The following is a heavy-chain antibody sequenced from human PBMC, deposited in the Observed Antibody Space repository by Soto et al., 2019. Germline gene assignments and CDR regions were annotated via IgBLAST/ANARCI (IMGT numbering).Heavy chain of an antibody. CDR2: IYYSGST. Sequence: QVQLQESGPGLVKTSETLSLTCTVSGGSISSYYWSWIRQPPGKGLEWIGDIYYSGSTNYNPSLKMRVTISVDTAKNQFSLKPTSVTAADTAVYYCARVYGDYLDYWCQGTLVTVSS. J-gene: IGHJ4*02. CDR1: GGSISSYY. V-gene: IGHV4-59*01. D-gene: IGHD4-17*01. CDR3: ARVYGDYLDY.